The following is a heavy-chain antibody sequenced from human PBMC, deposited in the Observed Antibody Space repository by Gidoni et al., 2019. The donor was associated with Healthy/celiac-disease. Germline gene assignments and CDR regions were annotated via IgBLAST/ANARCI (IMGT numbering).Heavy chain of an antibody. CDR1: GFTFSSYS. J-gene: IGHJ4*02. Sequence: EVQLVEYGGGLGKPGGSLRRSCAASGFTFSSYSMHWVRQAPGKGLEWVSSISSSSSYIYYADSVKGRFTISSDNAKNSLYLQMNSLSAEDTAVYYCARGIAAAGGDYWGQGTLVTVSS. D-gene: IGHD6-13*01. V-gene: IGHV3-21*01. CDR2: ISSSSSYI. CDR3: ARGIAAAGGDY.